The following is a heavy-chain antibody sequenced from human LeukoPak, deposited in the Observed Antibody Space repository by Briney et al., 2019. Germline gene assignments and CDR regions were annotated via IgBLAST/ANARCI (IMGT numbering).Heavy chain of an antibody. Sequence: ASVKVSCKASGYTFTSYDINWVRQATGQGLEWMGWMNPNSGNTGYSQKFQGRVTMTRNTSISTAYMELSSLRSEDTAVYYCAGGRLVRNWFDPWGQGTLVTVSS. J-gene: IGHJ5*02. D-gene: IGHD3-10*01. CDR3: AGGRLVRNWFDP. CDR2: MNPNSGNT. V-gene: IGHV1-8*01. CDR1: GYTFTSYD.